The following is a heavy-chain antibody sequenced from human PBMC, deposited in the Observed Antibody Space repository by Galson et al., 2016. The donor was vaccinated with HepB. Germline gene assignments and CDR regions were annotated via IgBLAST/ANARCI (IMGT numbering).Heavy chain of an antibody. CDR1: GFTFSNYA. V-gene: IGHV3-23*01. D-gene: IGHD6-19*01. J-gene: IGHJ4*02. CDR3: TTWLSHHFDY. CDR2: ISGSGGSP. Sequence: SLRLSCAASGFTFSNYAMSWVRQAPGKGLEWVSAISGSGGSPYYADSVKGRFTISRDNSKNTLYLQMNSLTAEDSAIYYCTTWLSHHFDYWDQGTRVTVSS.